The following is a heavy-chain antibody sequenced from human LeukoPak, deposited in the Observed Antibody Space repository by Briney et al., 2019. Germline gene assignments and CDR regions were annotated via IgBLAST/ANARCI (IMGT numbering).Heavy chain of an antibody. CDR2: ISSSSSYI. Sequence: GGSLRLSCAASGFTFSSYSMNWVRQAPGKGLEWVSPISSSSSYIYYADSVKGRFTISRDNAKNSLYLQMNSPRAEDTAVYYCAGAAITMMLEYFQHWGQGTLVTVSS. CDR1: GFTFSSYS. D-gene: IGHD3-22*01. CDR3: AGAAITMMLEYFQH. V-gene: IGHV3-21*01. J-gene: IGHJ1*01.